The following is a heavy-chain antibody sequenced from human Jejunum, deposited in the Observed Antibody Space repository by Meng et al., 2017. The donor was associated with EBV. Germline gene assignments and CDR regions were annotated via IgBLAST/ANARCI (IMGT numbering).Heavy chain of an antibody. Sequence: EVQLVESGGXLVKLGXSLRLSCAASGFTFSDYTMNWVRQAPGKGLEWVSSISSRSSYIYYADSVKGRFTISRDNGENALYLQMNSLRDEDTAVYYCAKDEAVGFWGQGTMVTVSS. J-gene: IGHJ4*02. CDR2: ISSRSSYI. CDR3: AKDEAVGF. V-gene: IGHV3-21*01. CDR1: GFTFSDYT.